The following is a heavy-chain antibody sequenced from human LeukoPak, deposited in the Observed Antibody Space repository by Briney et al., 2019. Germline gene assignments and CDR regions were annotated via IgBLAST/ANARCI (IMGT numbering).Heavy chain of an antibody. D-gene: IGHD4-17*01. CDR3: VTNYGDYGGGAFDV. CDR1: GFSFSYYS. J-gene: IGHJ3*01. V-gene: IGHV3-64D*06. CDR2: ISHNGDST. Sequence: PGGSLRLSCSASGFSFSYYSMNWIRQAPGKGLEYVSGISHNGDSTRYADSVKGRFTISRDNSKNTLYLQMSSLRPEDTAVYYCVTNYGDYGGGAFDVWGQGTMVTVSS.